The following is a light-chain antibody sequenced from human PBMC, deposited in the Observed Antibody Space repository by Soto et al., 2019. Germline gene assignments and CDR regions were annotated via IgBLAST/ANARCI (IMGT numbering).Light chain of an antibody. CDR2: GAS. Sequence: EIVLTQSPGTLSLSPGERATLSCRASQSVTRSYLAWYQHKPGQAPRLLMFGASTRAPGVPDRFSGRGSGTDFTLTISRLEPEDFAVYYCQQYGSSPLTFGGGTKVEIK. J-gene: IGKJ4*01. V-gene: IGKV3-20*01. CDR1: QSVTRSY. CDR3: QQYGSSPLT.